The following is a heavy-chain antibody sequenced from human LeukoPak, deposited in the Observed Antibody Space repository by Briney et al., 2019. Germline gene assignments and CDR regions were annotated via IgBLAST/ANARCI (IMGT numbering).Heavy chain of an antibody. CDR1: GGSFSGYY. CDR2: INHSGST. CDR3: XXXXXXXEXLDAFDI. J-gene: IGHJ3*02. Sequence: TXAVYGGSFSGYYWSWIRQPPGKGLEWIGEINHSGSTNYNPSLKSRVTISVDTSKNQFSLKLSSVTAADTAVYYCXXXXXXXEXLDAFDIWGQGTMVTVSS. V-gene: IGHV4-34*01.